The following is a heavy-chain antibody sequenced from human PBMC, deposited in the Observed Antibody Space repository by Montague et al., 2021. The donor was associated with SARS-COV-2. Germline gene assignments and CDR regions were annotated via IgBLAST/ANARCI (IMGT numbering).Heavy chain of an antibody. CDR3: VRMEAAHRLNNWFDP. Sequence: SETLSLTCTVSGGSISSSDSYWGWIRQPPGKGLEWIGNIYYSGTTYYNPSLKSRITMAVDTSKNQFSLNLISVTAADTAVYFCVRMEAAHRLNNWFDPWGQGALVTVSS. D-gene: IGHD1-1*01. J-gene: IGHJ5*02. V-gene: IGHV4-39*01. CDR1: GGSISSSDSY. CDR2: IYYSGTT.